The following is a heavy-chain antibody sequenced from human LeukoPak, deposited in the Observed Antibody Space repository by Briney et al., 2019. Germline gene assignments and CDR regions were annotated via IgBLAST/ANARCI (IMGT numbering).Heavy chain of an antibody. Sequence: GRSLTLSCAASGFTFDDYAMHWVRRAPGKGLEWVSGVSWYSGSIGDADSVKGRFTISRDNAKNSLYLQMNSLRAEDMALYYCAKDETPYYYDSSGYSHWGDFQHWGQGTLVTVSS. CDR3: AKDETPYYYDSSGYSHWGDFQH. J-gene: IGHJ1*01. CDR2: VSWYSGSI. D-gene: IGHD3-22*01. V-gene: IGHV3-9*03. CDR1: GFTFDDYA.